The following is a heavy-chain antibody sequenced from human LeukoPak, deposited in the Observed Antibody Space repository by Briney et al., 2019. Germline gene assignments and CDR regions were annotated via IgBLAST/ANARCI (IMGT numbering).Heavy chain of an antibody. D-gene: IGHD6-19*01. Sequence: ASVKVSCKASGYTFTSYGISWVRQAPGQGLEWMGRIIPILGIANYAQKFQGRVTITADKSTSTAYMELSSLRSEDTAVYYCAIAVAGVYFDYWGQGTLVTVSS. CDR1: GYTFTSYG. J-gene: IGHJ4*02. V-gene: IGHV1-69*04. CDR3: AIAVAGVYFDY. CDR2: IIPILGIA.